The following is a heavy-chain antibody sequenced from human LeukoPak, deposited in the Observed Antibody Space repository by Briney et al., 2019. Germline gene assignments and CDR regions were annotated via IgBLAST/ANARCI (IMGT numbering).Heavy chain of an antibody. J-gene: IGHJ4*02. V-gene: IGHV1-8*01. D-gene: IGHD6-13*01. Sequence: ASVKVSCKASGYTFTSYDINWVRQATGQGLEWMGWMNPNSDNTGYAQKFQGRATMTRNTSISAAYMELRSLRSDDSAVYYCARAPGIAAAAHKTYFDYWGQGTLVTVSS. CDR1: GYTFTSYD. CDR3: ARAPGIAAAAHKTYFDY. CDR2: MNPNSDNT.